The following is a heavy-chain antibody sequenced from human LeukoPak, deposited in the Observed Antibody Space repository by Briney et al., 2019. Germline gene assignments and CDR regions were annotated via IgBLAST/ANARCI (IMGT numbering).Heavy chain of an antibody. CDR3: ARVGLTHGIVVVPVVDV. D-gene: IGHD2-2*01. CDR2: IYYSGST. Sequence: SETLSLTCTVSGASISSSGYYWGWIRQPPGKGLEWIGSIYYSGSTYYNPSLKSRVTISVDTSKNQFSLKLSSVTAADTAVYYCARVGLTHGIVVVPVVDVWGKGTTVTVSS. J-gene: IGHJ6*04. V-gene: IGHV4-39*07. CDR1: GASISSSGYY.